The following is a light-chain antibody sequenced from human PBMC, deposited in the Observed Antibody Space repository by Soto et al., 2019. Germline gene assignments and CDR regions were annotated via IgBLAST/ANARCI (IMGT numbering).Light chain of an antibody. Sequence: QSVLTQPPSASGTPGQRVTISCSGSSSNIGSNYVYWYQQLPGTAPKLLIYRNNQRRSGIPDRFSGSKSGPSASLAISGLRSEDEADYDCAAWDDSLSGPGVFGGGTKLTVL. CDR3: AAWDDSLSGPGV. J-gene: IGLJ2*01. CDR1: SSNIGSNY. V-gene: IGLV1-47*01. CDR2: RNN.